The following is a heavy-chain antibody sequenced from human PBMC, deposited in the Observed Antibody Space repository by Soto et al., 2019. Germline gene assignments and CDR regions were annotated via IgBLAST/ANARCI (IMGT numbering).Heavy chain of an antibody. J-gene: IGHJ4*02. CDR2: ISSDGSEK. V-gene: IGHV3-30*18. D-gene: IGHD4-17*01. Sequence: GGSLRLSCVASGFTFSNYAMHWVRQAPGKGLGWVAVISSDGSEKYYLDSVRDRSTISRDNSKNTLYLQMNNLRPEDTAMYYCANSWTTLTTGFDFWGQGALVTVSS. CDR1: GFTFSNYA. CDR3: ANSWTTLTTGFDF.